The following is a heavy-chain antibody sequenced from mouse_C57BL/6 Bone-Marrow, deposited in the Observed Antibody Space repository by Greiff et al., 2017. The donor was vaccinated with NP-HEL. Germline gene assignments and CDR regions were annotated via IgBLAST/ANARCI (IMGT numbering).Heavy chain of an antibody. J-gene: IGHJ4*01. CDR3: TRGGNYCWYAMDY. D-gene: IGHD2-1*01. CDR1: GYTFTDYE. CDR2: IDPETGGT. V-gene: IGHV1-15*01. Sequence: QVQLKQSGAELVRPGASVTLSCKASGYTFTDYEMHWVKQTPVHGLEWIGAIDPETGGTAYNQKFKGKAILTADKSSSTAYMELRSLTSEDSAVYYCTRGGNYCWYAMDYWGQGTSVTVSS.